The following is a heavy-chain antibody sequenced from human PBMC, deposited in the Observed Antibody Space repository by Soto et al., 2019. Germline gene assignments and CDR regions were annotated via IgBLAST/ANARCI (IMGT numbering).Heavy chain of an antibody. CDR3: TRAYYYDSSGYSNWFDP. J-gene: IGHJ5*02. CDR1: GFTFSGSA. V-gene: IGHV3-73*01. CDR2: IRSKANSYAT. Sequence: GGSLRLSCAASGFTFSGSAMHWVRQASGKGLEWVGRIRSKANSYATAYAASVRGRFTISRDDSKNTAYLQMNSLKTEDTAVYYCTRAYYYDSSGYSNWFDPWGQGTLVTFSS. D-gene: IGHD3-22*01.